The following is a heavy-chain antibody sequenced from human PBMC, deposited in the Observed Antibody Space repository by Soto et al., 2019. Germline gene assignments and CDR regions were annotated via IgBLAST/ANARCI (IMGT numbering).Heavy chain of an antibody. CDR2: ISGSDDST. Sequence: EVPLLESGGGLVQPGESLRLSCAASGFTFSSYAMSWVRQAPGKGLEWVSGISGSDDSTYYPDSVKGRFTISRDNPNNTLNLQMNSLTAVDTAVYYCAKRSSSSTFDYWGQGTMGTVSS. V-gene: IGHV3-23*01. CDR3: AKRSSSSTFDY. CDR1: GFTFSSYA. J-gene: IGHJ4*02. D-gene: IGHD6-6*01.